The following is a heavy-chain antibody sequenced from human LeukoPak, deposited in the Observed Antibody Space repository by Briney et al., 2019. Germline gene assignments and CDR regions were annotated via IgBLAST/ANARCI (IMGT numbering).Heavy chain of an antibody. Sequence: GGSLRLSRAASGFTFSSYAMSWVRQAPGKGLEWVSAISGSGGSTYYADSVKGRFTISRDNSKNTLYLQMNSLRAEDTAVYYCAKDRFGGQYSSSSIFDYWGQGTLVTVSS. D-gene: IGHD6-6*01. CDR1: GFTFSSYA. J-gene: IGHJ4*02. CDR3: AKDRFGGQYSSSSIFDY. V-gene: IGHV3-23*01. CDR2: ISGSGGST.